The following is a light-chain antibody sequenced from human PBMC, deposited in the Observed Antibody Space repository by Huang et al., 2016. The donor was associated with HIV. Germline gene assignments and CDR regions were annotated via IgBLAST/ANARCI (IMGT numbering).Light chain of an antibody. V-gene: IGKV3-15*01. CDR2: GAS. CDR1: QYVSSN. J-gene: IGKJ2*01. CDR3: QQYNNWPRT. Sequence: ERVMTQSPDTLSVSPGEIATLYCRASQYVSSNLAWYQQKPGHAPRLLVYGASTRVIDIPARFSGSGSGTEFTLTISSLQSEDSAVYYCQQYNNWPRTFGQGTKLEIK.